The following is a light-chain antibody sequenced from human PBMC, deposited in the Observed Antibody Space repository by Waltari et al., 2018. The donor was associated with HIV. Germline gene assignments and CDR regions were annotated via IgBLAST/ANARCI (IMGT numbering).Light chain of an antibody. CDR2: ADT. CDR1: KLGDKY. J-gene: IGLJ2*01. CDR3: QAWDSNTAV. V-gene: IGLV3-1*01. Sequence: SYEMTQPPSVSVSPGQTASIPCSGAKLGDKYASWYQQKPGQSPVLVIYADTKRPSGIPERFSGSNSGNTATLTISGTQAMDEADYDCQAWDSNTAVFGGGTKLTVL.